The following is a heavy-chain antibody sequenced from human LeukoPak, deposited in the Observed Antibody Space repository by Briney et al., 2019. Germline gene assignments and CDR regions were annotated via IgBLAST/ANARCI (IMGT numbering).Heavy chain of an antibody. V-gene: IGHV1-8*01. D-gene: IGHD1-14*01. J-gene: IGHJ5*02. CDR2: VHPDTGYA. CDR1: GYRFTTCE. Sequence: ASVTVSFTTSGYRFTTCEINWVRQAAGQGLEWMGWVHPDTGYADYAQKFQGRVTMTSDTSISTAYMELSSLRSDDTAVYFCARGPRNDPWGQGTLVTVSS. CDR3: ARGPRNDP.